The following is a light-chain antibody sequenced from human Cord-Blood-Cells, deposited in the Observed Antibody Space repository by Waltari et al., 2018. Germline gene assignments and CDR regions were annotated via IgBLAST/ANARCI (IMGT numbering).Light chain of an antibody. V-gene: IGKV1-27*01. CDR3: QKYNSAQWT. Sequence: DIQMTQSPSSLSASVGDRVTITSRASQGISNYLDWYQQKPGKVTKLLIYAASTLQSGVPSRFRGSGYGTDFTLTISSLQPADVATYYCQKYNSAQWTFGQATKVEIK. J-gene: IGKJ1*01. CDR1: QGISNY. CDR2: AAS.